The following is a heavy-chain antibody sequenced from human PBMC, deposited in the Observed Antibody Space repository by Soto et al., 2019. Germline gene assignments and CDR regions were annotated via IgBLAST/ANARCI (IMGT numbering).Heavy chain of an antibody. CDR1: GGSMSSYY. CDR3: ASLRGTVTTFEQFDY. D-gene: IGHD4-17*01. J-gene: IGHJ4*02. Sequence: SETLSLTCIVSGGSMSSYYWGWFRQPPGKGLEWIGYIYYTGTTTYHPSLKSRVTISIDTSRNQFSLKLNSVTAADTAVYYCASLRGTVTTFEQFDYRGQGTLVTVSS. V-gene: IGHV4-59*08. CDR2: IYYTGTT.